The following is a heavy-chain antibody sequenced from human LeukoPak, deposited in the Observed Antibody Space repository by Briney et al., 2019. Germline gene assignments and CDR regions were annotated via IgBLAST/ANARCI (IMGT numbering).Heavy chain of an antibody. CDR3: ARDEGDYASPPDY. J-gene: IGHJ4*02. CDR2: ISYDGSNK. CDR1: GFTFSSYA. D-gene: IGHD2-2*01. Sequence: GGSLRLSCAASGFTFSSYAMHWVRQAPGKGLEWVAVISYDGSNKYYADSVKGRFTISRDNSKNTLYLQMNSLRAEDTAVYYCARDEGDYASPPDYWGQGTLVTVSS. V-gene: IGHV3-30-3*01.